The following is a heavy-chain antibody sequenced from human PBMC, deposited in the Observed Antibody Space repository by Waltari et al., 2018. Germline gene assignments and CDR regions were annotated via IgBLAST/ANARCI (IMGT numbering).Heavy chain of an antibody. CDR2: INADGTTK. D-gene: IGHD3-16*01. Sequence: EGQLVEYGGALVQHGGSLRLSCADTGSIFSVFWMYWIRQAPGKGLVWVSRINADGTTKTYADSVQGRFTISRDNVKSILYLEMNALRPEDTAVYYCARDPRNLGLDPWGLGTLVTVSS. CDR3: ARDPRNLGLDP. J-gene: IGHJ5*02. V-gene: IGHV3-74*03. CDR1: GSIFSVFW.